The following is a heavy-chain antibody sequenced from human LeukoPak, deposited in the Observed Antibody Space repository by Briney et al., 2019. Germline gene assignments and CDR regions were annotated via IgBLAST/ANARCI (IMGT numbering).Heavy chain of an antibody. Sequence: PGRSLRLSCAASGFTFSSYAMHWVRQAPGKGLEWVAVISYDGSNKYYADSMKGRFTISRDNSKNTLYLQMNSLRAEDTAVYYCSNQGGVLGYFDYWGQGTLVTVSS. V-gene: IGHV3-30*01. CDR1: GFTFSSYA. J-gene: IGHJ4*02. CDR2: ISYDGSNK. D-gene: IGHD4-11*01. CDR3: SNQGGVLGYFDY.